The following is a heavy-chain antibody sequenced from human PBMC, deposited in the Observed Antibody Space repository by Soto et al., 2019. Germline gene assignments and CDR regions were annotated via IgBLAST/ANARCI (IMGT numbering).Heavy chain of an antibody. J-gene: IGHJ6*03. Sequence: SETLSLTCTVSGGSISSYYWSWIRQPTGKGLEWIGYIYYSGSTNYNPSLKSRVTISVDTSKNQFSLKLSSVTAADTAVYYCARGRPQKGGYCSSTSCYSYYYYYMDVWGKGTTVTVSS. CDR2: IYYSGST. D-gene: IGHD2-2*01. V-gene: IGHV4-59*01. CDR1: GGSISSYY. CDR3: ARGRPQKGGYCSSTSCYSYYYYYMDV.